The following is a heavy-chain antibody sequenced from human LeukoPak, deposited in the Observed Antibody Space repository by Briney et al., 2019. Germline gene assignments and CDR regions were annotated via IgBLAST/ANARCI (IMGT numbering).Heavy chain of an antibody. Sequence: PGGSLRLSCAASGFTFSSYAMHWVRQAPGKGLEWVALISYDGTNKYYADSVKGRFTISRDNSKNTLYLQMNSLRAEDTAVYYCAKSTVTTNYYYYYGMDVWGQGTTVTVSS. CDR2: ISYDGTNK. D-gene: IGHD4-17*01. V-gene: IGHV3-30-3*02. J-gene: IGHJ6*02. CDR1: GFTFSSYA. CDR3: AKSTVTTNYYYYYGMDV.